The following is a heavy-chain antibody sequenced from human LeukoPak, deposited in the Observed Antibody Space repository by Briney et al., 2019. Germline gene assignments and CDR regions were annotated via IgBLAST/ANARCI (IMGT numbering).Heavy chain of an antibody. D-gene: IGHD2/OR15-2a*01. J-gene: IGHJ6*03. CDR2: IYYSGST. CDR1: GYSMSSGYY. CDR3: ARSNYYYYYMDV. V-gene: IGHV4-61*01. Sequence: SETLSLTCTVSGYSMSSGYYWGWIRQPPGKGLEWIGYIYYSGSTNYNPSLKSRVTISVDTSKNQFSLKLSSVTAADTAVYYCARSNYYYYYMDVWGKGTTVTISS.